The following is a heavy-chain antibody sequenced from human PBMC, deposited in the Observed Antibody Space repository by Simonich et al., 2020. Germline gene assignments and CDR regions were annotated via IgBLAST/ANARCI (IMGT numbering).Heavy chain of an antibody. CDR1: GGSFSGYY. CDR3: ARGLRVAAAGTAFQH. J-gene: IGHJ1*01. CDR2: INHSGSN. V-gene: IGHV4-34*01. D-gene: IGHD6-13*01. Sequence: QVQLQQWGAGLLKPSETLSLTCAVYGGSFSGYYWGWIRPPPGKGLGWIGEINHSGSNNSNPSLKSRVTISVDTSKNQFSLKLSSVTAADTAVYYCARGLRVAAAGTAFQHWGQGTLVTVSS.